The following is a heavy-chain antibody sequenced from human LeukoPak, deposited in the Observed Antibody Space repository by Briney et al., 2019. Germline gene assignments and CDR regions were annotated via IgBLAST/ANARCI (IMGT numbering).Heavy chain of an antibody. V-gene: IGHV1-2*02. D-gene: IGHD3-10*01. CDR3: ARGSLIRSMVRGVSDY. J-gene: IGHJ4*02. Sequence: GASVKVSCKASGYTFTSYGISWVRQAPGQGLEWMGWINPNSGGTNYAQKFQGRVTMTRDTSISTAYMELSRLRSDDTAVYYCARGSLIRSMVRGVSDYWGQGTLVTVSS. CDR2: INPNSGGT. CDR1: GYTFTSYG.